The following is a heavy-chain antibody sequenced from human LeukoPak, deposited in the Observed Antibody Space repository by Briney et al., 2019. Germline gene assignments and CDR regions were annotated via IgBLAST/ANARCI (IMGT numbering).Heavy chain of an antibody. CDR1: GYTFTGYY. D-gene: IGHD6-13*01. CDR2: INPNSGGT. J-gene: IGHJ4*02. CDR3: ATAYGSSWSSFDY. V-gene: IGHV1-2*04. Sequence: ASVKVSCKASGYTFTGYYMHWVRQAPGQGLEWMGWINPNSGGTNYAQKFQGWVTMTRDTSISTAYMELSRLRSDDTAVYYCATAYGSSWSSFDYWGQGTLVTVSS.